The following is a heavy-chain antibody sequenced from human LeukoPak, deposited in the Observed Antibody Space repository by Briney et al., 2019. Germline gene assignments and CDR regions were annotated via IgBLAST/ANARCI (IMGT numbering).Heavy chain of an antibody. V-gene: IGHV1-69*05. CDR1: RDTFSIYA. CDR3: ARGSYVSGGFYHYYYYMDV. Sequence: SVKVSCXTSRDTFSIYAITWVRQAPGQGLEWLGGIVPMFGAEKYAEKFQGRVTITTDKSTNTAYLELSSLRTEDTAVYYCARGSYVSGGFYHYYYYMDVWGKGTTVTVSS. D-gene: IGHD5-12*01. J-gene: IGHJ6*03. CDR2: IVPMFGAE.